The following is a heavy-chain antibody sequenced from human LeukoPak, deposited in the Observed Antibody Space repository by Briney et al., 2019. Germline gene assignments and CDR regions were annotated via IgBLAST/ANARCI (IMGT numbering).Heavy chain of an antibody. CDR3: ARDLVVVPAAMLAYNWFDP. CDR1: GFTFSSYW. J-gene: IGHJ5*02. Sequence: GGSLRLSCAASGFTFSSYWMSWVRQAPGKGLEWVANIEQDGSEKYYVDSVKGRFTISRDNAKNSLYLQMNSLRAEDTAVYYCARDLVVVPAAMLAYNWFDPWGQGTLVTVSS. D-gene: IGHD2-2*01. V-gene: IGHV3-7*01. CDR2: IEQDGSEK.